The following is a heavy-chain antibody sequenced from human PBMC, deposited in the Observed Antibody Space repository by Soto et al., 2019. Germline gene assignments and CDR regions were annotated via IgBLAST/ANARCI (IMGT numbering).Heavy chain of an antibody. CDR1: GFTFDDYG. CDR3: ARASYYDILTGYYQPYYFDY. J-gene: IGHJ4*02. CDR2: INWNGGST. Sequence: GGSLRLSCAASGFTFDDYGMSWVRQAPGKGLEWVSGINWNGGSTGYADSVKGRFTISRDNAKNSLYLQMNSLRAEDTALYYCARASYYDILTGYYQPYYFDYWGQGTLVTVS. V-gene: IGHV3-20*04. D-gene: IGHD3-9*01.